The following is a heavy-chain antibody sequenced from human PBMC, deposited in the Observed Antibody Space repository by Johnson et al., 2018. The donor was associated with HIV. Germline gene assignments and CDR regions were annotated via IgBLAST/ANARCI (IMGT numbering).Heavy chain of an antibody. D-gene: IGHD6-13*01. CDR1: GFTFSAYP. Sequence: QVQLVESGGGVVQPGKSLRLSCAGTGFTFSAYPMHWVRQTPAKGLEWMAIISYDGANADYADSVKGRFIISRDNSNNRLYLQMSGLRTEDTGVYYCATLSSSPAPFDIWGQGTMVTVSS. V-gene: IGHV3-30-3*01. CDR3: ATLSSSPAPFDI. J-gene: IGHJ3*02. CDR2: ISYDGANA.